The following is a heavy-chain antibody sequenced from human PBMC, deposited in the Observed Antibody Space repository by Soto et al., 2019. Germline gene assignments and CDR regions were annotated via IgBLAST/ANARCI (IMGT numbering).Heavy chain of an antibody. CDR3: ARDLPDCSTSCYTKYNWFDP. D-gene: IGHD2-2*02. V-gene: IGHV4-38-2*02. Sequence: SETLSLSCAVSGYSISSGYYWGWIRQPPGKGLEWIGSIYHSGSTYYNPSLKSRVTISVDTSKNQFSLKLSSVTAADTAVYYCARDLPDCSTSCYTKYNWFDPWGQGTLVTVSS. CDR2: IYHSGST. J-gene: IGHJ5*02. CDR1: GYSISSGYY.